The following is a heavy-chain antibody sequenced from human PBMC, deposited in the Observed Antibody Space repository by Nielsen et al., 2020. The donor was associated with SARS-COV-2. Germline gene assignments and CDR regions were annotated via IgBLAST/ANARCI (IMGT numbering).Heavy chain of an antibody. CDR1: GFTFSSYW. Sequence: GESLKISCAASGFTFSSYWMHWVRQAPGKGLVWVSRINSDGSSTSYADSVKGRFTISRDNSKNTLYLQMNSLRAEDTAVYYCAREKIVALDYWGQGTLVTVSS. CDR3: AREKIVALDY. V-gene: IGHV3-74*01. CDR2: INSDGSST. J-gene: IGHJ4*02. D-gene: IGHD5-12*01.